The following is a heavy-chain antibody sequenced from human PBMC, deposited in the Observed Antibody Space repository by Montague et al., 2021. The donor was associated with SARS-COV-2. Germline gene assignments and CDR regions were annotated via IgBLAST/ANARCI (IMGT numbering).Heavy chain of an antibody. Sequence: QSGAEVKKPGESLRISCKGSGYSFTSYWISWVRQMPGKGLEWMGRIDPSDSYTNYSPSFQGHVTISADKSISTAYLQWSSLKASDTAMYYCARHRAYYGSGSPPIIDYWGQGTLGTVSA. V-gene: IGHV5-10-1*01. CDR2: IDPSDSYT. CDR1: GYSFTSYW. CDR3: ARHRAYYGSGSPPIIDY. D-gene: IGHD3-10*01. J-gene: IGHJ4*02.